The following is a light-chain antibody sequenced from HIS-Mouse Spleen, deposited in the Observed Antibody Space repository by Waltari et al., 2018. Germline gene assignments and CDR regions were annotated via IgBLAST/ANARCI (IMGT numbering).Light chain of an antibody. CDR1: SSHIGSNY. V-gene: IGLV1-47*01. Sequence: QSVLPQPPSASGTPGQRGTISCSGSSSHIGSNYVSWYHHLPGTAPKLLIYRNNQRPSGVPDRFSGSKSGTSASLAISGLRSEDEADYYCAAWDDSLSGPWVFGGGTKLTVL. CDR2: RNN. J-gene: IGLJ3*02. CDR3: AAWDDSLSGPWV.